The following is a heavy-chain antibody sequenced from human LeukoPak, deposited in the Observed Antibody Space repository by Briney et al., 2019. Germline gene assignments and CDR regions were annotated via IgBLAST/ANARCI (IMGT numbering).Heavy chain of an antibody. CDR1: GDSISSYY. CDR2: IYNSGST. CDR3: ARNDPRLTIFGVVDY. J-gene: IGHJ4*02. Sequence: RPSETLSLTCTVSGDSISSYYWTWIRQPPGKGLEWIGYIYNSGSTNYNPSLRSRVTISVDTSKNQFSLKLSSVTAADTAVYYCARNDPRLTIFGVVDYWGQGTLVTVSS. D-gene: IGHD3-3*01. V-gene: IGHV4-59*01.